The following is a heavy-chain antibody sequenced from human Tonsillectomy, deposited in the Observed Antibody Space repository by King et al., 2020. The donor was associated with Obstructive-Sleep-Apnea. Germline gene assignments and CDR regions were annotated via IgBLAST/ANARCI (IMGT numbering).Heavy chain of an antibody. Sequence: QLVQSGAEVKKPGASVKVACKASGYTFTGYYIHWVRQAPGQGLEWLGGVNPNSGGTKYAQKFQGRVTMTRDTSISTAYMELSRLISDDTAMYYCATVAVSTATYYFDYWGQGTLVTVSS. J-gene: IGHJ4*02. CDR2: VNPNSGGT. D-gene: IGHD4-17*01. CDR3: ATVAVSTATYYFDY. CDR1: GYTFTGYY. V-gene: IGHV1-2*02.